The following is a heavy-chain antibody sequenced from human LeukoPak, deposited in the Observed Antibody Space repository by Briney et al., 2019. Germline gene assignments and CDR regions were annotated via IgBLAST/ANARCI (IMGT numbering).Heavy chain of an antibody. Sequence: SETLSLTCAVYGGSFSGYCWSWIRQPPGKGLEWIGEINHSGSTNYNPSLKSRVTISVDTSKNQFSLKLSSVTAADTAVYYCASSRPPRGPKLDVWGKGTAVTVSS. CDR1: GGSFSGYC. J-gene: IGHJ6*04. CDR2: INHSGST. CDR3: ASSRPPRGPKLDV. V-gene: IGHV4-34*01.